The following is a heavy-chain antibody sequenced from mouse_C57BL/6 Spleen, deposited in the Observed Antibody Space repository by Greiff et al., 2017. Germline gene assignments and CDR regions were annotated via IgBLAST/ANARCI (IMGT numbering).Heavy chain of an antibody. CDR3: ARSGKRDAMDY. CDR1: GYTFTSYW. J-gene: IGHJ4*01. V-gene: IGHV1-59*01. Sequence: QVQLQQPGAELVRPGTSVKLSCKASGYTFTSYWMHWVKQRPGQGLEWIGVIDPSDSYTNYNQKFKGKATLTVDTSSSTAYMQLSSLTSEDSAVYYCARSGKRDAMDYWGQGTSVTVAS. D-gene: IGHD4-1*01. CDR2: IDPSDSYT.